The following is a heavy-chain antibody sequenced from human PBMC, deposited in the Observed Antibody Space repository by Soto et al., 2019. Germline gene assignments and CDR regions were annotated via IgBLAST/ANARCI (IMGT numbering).Heavy chain of an antibody. J-gene: IGHJ6*02. Sequence: GASVKVSCKASGYTFTGYYMHWVRQAPGQGLEWMGWINPNSGGTNYAQKFQGWVTTTRDTSISTAYMELSRLRSDDTAVYYCARDMAGYSGYDPGNYYYYYGMDVWGQGTTVTVSS. CDR2: INPNSGGT. CDR1: GYTFTGYY. CDR3: ARDMAGYSGYDPGNYYYYYGMDV. V-gene: IGHV1-2*04. D-gene: IGHD5-12*01.